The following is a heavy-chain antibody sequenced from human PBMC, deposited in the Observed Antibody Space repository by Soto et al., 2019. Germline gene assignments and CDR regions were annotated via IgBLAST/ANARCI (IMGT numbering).Heavy chain of an antibody. V-gene: IGHV1-18*01. CDR1: GYTFTSYF. CDR3: ARQNYYAGMDV. CDR2: ISPYNGNT. J-gene: IGHJ6*02. Sequence: QVPLVQSGAEVKKPGASVKVSCKASGYTFTSYFITWVRQAPGQGLEWMGWISPYNGNTNYAQMLQGRVTMTTDTPTATAYMEMTSLRSDDTAVYYCARQNYYAGMDVWGQGTTVTVSS.